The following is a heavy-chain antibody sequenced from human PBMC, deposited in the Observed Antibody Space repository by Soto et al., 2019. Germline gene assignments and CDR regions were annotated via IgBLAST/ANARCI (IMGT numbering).Heavy chain of an antibody. V-gene: IGHV4-30-4*01. D-gene: IGHD4-17*01. CDR3: ARARGGDAGDYASLFDR. CDR1: GGSVSIGDYL. Sequence: SETLSLTCTVFGGSVSIGDYLWSWIRQRPGKGLEWIGYIHDSGNTYYNPSLKSRVTISLDTSKNQFSLKVTSMTAADTAVYFCARARGGDAGDYASLFDRWGQGNLVTVSS. CDR2: IHDSGNT. J-gene: IGHJ5*02.